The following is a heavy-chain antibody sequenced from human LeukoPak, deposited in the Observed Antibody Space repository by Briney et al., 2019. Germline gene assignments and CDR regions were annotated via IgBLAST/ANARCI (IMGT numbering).Heavy chain of an antibody. D-gene: IGHD4-23*01. V-gene: IGHV4-34*01. CDR3: ARGSNSVAY. CDR1: GGSFTDSY. J-gene: IGHJ4*02. Sequence: SETLSLTCAVYGGSFTDSYWSWIRQPPGEGLEWIGEINHDGSTNYNPSLKSRVTISVDTSKNQFSLNLSSVTAADTALYHCARGSNSVAYWGQGTLVTVSS. CDR2: INHDGST.